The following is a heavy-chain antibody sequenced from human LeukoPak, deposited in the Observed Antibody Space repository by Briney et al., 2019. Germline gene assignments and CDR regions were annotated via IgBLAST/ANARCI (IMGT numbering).Heavy chain of an antibody. CDR1: GDSVSTNSAA. CDR2: TYYRSKWNI. Sequence: SQTLSLTCAISGDSVSTNSAAWTWIRQSPSRGLEWLGRTYYRSKWNIDYAISVKSRITINPDTSKNHFSLQLRSVSPEDTALYYCAREQTDAFHIWGQGTMVTVSS. V-gene: IGHV6-1*01. CDR3: AREQTDAFHI. J-gene: IGHJ3*02.